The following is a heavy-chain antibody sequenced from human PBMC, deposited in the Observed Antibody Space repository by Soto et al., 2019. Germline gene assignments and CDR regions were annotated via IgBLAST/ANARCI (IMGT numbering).Heavy chain of an antibody. CDR2: IDGSGDET. CDR1: GFSFNNYA. J-gene: IGHJ4*02. D-gene: IGHD3-22*01. Sequence: VGSLRLSGAASGFSFNNYAMSWVRQARGKGLEWVSAIDGSGDETHYADSVRGRFTISRDNSKNTLYLQMNTLRAEDTAVYYCAKYYYDSGTFSFDSWGQGALVTVSS. CDR3: AKYYYDSGTFSFDS. V-gene: IGHV3-23*01.